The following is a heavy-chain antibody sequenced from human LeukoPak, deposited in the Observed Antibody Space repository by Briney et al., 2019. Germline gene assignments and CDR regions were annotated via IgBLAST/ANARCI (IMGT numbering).Heavy chain of an antibody. J-gene: IGHJ4*02. CDR2: ISYDGSNK. CDR1: GFTFSSYG. D-gene: IGHD1-26*01. CDR3: AKDTPQWELRFGFDY. Sequence: GRSLRLSCAASGFTFSSYGMHWVRQAPGKGLEWVAVISYDGSNKYYAGSVKGRFTISRDNSKNTLHLQMNSLRAEDTAVYYCAKDTPQWELRFGFDYWGQGTLVTVSS. V-gene: IGHV3-30*18.